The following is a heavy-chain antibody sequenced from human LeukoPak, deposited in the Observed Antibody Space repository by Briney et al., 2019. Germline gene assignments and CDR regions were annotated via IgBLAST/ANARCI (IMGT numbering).Heavy chain of an antibody. CDR3: ARVPYSGSYSLYYYGMDV. V-gene: IGHV1-18*01. Sequence: ASVKVSCKASGYTFPSYGISWVRQAPGQGLEWMGWISAYNGNTNYAQRLQGRVTMTTDTSTSTAYMELRSQRSDDTAVYYCARVPYSGSYSLYYYGMDVWGQGTTVTVSS. CDR2: ISAYNGNT. J-gene: IGHJ6*02. D-gene: IGHD1-26*01. CDR1: GYTFPSYG.